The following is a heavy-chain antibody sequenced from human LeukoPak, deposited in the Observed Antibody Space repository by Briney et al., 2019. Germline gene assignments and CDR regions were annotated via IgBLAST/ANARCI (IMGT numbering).Heavy chain of an antibody. V-gene: IGHV1-46*01. CDR2: INPSTGST. CDR1: GYTLTIAI. J-gene: IGHJ4*02. Sequence: ASVRVSCKASGYTLTIAILHFGTQAPGQGLEWMGIINPSTGSTTYAQKFQGRVTLTRDTSTRTVYMELSSLRSEDAAVYCCVRTRCGGSYGYWGQGTLVTVSS. CDR3: VRTRCGGSYGY. D-gene: IGHD2-15*01.